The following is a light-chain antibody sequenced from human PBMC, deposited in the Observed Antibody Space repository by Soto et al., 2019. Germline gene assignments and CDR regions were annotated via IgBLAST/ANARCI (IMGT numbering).Light chain of an antibody. CDR1: QNINKYY. CDR2: GAS. V-gene: IGKV3-20*01. J-gene: IGKJ1*01. Sequence: DSVLTQYPGTLSLSPGERATLSCRARQNINKYYLAWYQQKPGQAPRLLIYGASSRVTGIPDRFSGSGSGTDFPLIISRLEPEDFAVYSCQRYGGSHPWPVGQGTKVEIQ. CDR3: QRYGGSHPWP.